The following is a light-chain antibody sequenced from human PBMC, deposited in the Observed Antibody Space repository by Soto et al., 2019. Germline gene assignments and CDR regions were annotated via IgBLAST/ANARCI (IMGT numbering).Light chain of an antibody. CDR3: GTWDSSLSAWV. Sequence: QSVLTQPPSVSAAPGQKVTISCSGSSSNIGNNYVSWYQQLPGTAPKVLIYDNNKRPSGIPDRFSGSKSGTSATLGITGLQTGDEADYYCGTWDSSLSAWVFGGGTKLTVL. V-gene: IGLV1-51*01. CDR2: DNN. CDR1: SSNIGNNY. J-gene: IGLJ3*02.